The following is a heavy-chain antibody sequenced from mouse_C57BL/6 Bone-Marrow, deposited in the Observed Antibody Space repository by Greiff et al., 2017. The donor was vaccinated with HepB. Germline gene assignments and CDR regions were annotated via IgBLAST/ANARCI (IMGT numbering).Heavy chain of an antibody. J-gene: IGHJ1*03. D-gene: IGHD1-1*01. CDR1: GFTFSDYG. Sequence: EVQRVESGGGLVQPGGSLKLSCAASGFTFSDYGMAWVRQAPRKGPEWVAFISNLAYSIYYADTVTGRFTISRENAKNTLYLEMSSLRSEDTAMYYCARQATVVATNGWYFDVWGTGTTVTVSS. V-gene: IGHV5-15*01. CDR2: ISNLAYSI. CDR3: ARQATVVATNGWYFDV.